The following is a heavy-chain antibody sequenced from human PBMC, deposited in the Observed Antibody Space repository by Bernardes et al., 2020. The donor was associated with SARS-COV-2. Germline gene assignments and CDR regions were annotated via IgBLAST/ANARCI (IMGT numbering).Heavy chain of an antibody. CDR2: ISAYNGNT. V-gene: IGHV1-18*01. CDR1: GYTFTSYG. J-gene: IGHJ5*02. D-gene: IGHD2-2*01. CDR3: ARGYCSSTSCYPSVLSAQFDP. Sequence: ASVKVSCKASGYTFTSYGISWVRQAPGQGLEWMGWISAYNGNTNYAQKLQGRVTMTTDTSTSTAYMELRSLRSDDTAVYYCARGYCSSTSCYPSVLSAQFDPWGQGTLVTVSS.